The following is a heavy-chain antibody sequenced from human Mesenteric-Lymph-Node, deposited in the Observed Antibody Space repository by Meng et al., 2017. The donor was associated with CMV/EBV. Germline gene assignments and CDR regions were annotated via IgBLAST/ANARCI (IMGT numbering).Heavy chain of an antibody. J-gene: IGHJ4*02. V-gene: IGHV3-30*02. CDR1: GFTFSSYA. CDR2: IRHDGSDK. D-gene: IGHD3-22*01. CDR3: VKDRYYDSSGYNYRTGDY. Sequence: GGSLRLSCAASGFTFSSYAMSWVRQSPGKGLEWVAFIRHDGSDKYYADSVKGRFTISRDNSKNTLYLQMNSLRAEDTAVYHCVKDRYYDSSGYNYRTGDYWGQGALVTVSS.